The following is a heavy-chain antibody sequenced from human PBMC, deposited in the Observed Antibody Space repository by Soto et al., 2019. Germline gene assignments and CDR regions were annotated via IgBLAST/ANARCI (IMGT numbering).Heavy chain of an antibody. CDR1: GGSISSYY. D-gene: IGHD2-21*01. CDR2: IYYSGST. Sequence: SETLSLTCTVSGGSISSYYWSWIRQPPGKGLEWIGYIYYSGSTNYNPSLKSRVTISVDTSKNQFSLKLSSVTAADTAVYYCARHYVSYSGLYYFDYWGQGTLVTVSS. J-gene: IGHJ4*02. CDR3: ARHYVSYSGLYYFDY. V-gene: IGHV4-59*08.